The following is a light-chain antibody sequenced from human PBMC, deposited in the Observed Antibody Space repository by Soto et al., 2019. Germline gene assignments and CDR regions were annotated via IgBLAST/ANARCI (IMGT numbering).Light chain of an antibody. CDR1: QSLVYSDGSTY. J-gene: IGKJ1*01. CDR2: EVS. V-gene: IGKV2-30*01. Sequence: DVDMTQSPLSLPVTLGQPASISCRSSQSLVYSDGSTYLNWFQQRPGQSPRRLISEVSNRESGVPDKFRASGSGTDFTLKISSVKAQDGGGYYSMQGTHWRWTFGQGTKVEIK. CDR3: MQGTHWRWT.